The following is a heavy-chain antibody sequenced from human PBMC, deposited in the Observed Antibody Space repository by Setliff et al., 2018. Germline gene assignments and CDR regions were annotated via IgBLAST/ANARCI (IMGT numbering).Heavy chain of an antibody. V-gene: IGHV1-18*01. CDR3: ARHDLEATGGAGWFDP. Sequence: VSCKASGYTFTYFGVSWLRLAPGQGLEWMGWISGHNDKTIIEPTFQGRLALTTDTGSDTAYMELRNLRSDDAAIYYCARHDLEATGGAGWFDPWGQGTLVTVSS. J-gene: IGHJ5*02. D-gene: IGHD1-26*01. CDR2: ISGHNDKT. CDR1: GYTFTYFG.